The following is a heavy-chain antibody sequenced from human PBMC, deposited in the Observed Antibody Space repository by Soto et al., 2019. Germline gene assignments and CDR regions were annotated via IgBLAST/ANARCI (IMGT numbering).Heavy chain of an antibody. CDR3: ARDQGEWDSGWGGMDV. CDR1: GGSISSYY. J-gene: IGHJ6*02. D-gene: IGHD6-19*01. CDR2: IYYSGST. Sequence: PSETLSLTCTVSGGSISSYYWSWIRQPPGKGLEWIGYIYYSGSTNYNPSLKSRVTISVDTSKNQFSLKLSSVTAADTAVYYCARDQGEWDSGWGGMDVWGQGTTVTVYS. V-gene: IGHV4-59*01.